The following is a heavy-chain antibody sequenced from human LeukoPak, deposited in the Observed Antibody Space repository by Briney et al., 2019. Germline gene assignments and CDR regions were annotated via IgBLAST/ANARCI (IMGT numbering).Heavy chain of an antibody. CDR2: IYYSGGT. V-gene: IGHV4-31*03. CDR1: GGSISSGGYY. Sequence: SETLSLTCTVSGGSISSGGYYWNWIRQHPGKGLEWIGYIYYSGGTYSNPSLRSRVIISVDTSKNQFSLKLSSVTVADTAVYYCARDSSGFLVLDYWGQGILVTVSS. J-gene: IGHJ4*02. D-gene: IGHD3-22*01. CDR3: ARDSSGFLVLDY.